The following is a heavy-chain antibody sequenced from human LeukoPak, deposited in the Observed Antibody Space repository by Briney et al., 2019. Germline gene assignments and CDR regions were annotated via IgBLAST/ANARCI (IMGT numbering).Heavy chain of an antibody. J-gene: IGHJ3*02. CDR1: GGSFSGYY. D-gene: IGHD3-22*01. V-gene: IGHV4-34*01. CDR2: INHSGST. Sequence: PSETLSLTCAVYGGSFSGYYWSWIRQPPGKGLEWIGEINHSGSTNYNPSLKSRVTISVDTSKNQFSLKLSSVTAADTAVYYCAREGIGTMIVVAHDAFDIWGQGTMVTVSS. CDR3: AREGIGTMIVVAHDAFDI.